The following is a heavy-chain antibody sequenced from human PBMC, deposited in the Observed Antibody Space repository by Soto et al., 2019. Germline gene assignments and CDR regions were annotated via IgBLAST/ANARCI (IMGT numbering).Heavy chain of an antibody. Sequence: GGSLRLSCAASGFNFGNYAMHWVRQAPGKGLEYVSGISSNGVSTYYANSVKGRFTISRDNSKNTLYLQMGSLRPEDMAVYYCARIYCTSATCYEGFDSWGQGTLVTVSS. D-gene: IGHD2-2*01. CDR3: ARIYCTSATCYEGFDS. CDR1: GFNFGNYA. CDR2: ISSNGVST. J-gene: IGHJ4*02. V-gene: IGHV3-64*01.